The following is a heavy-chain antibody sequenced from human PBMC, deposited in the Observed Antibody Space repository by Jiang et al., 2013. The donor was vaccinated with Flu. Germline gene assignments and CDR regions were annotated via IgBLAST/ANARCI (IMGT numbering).Heavy chain of an antibody. CDR1: GASIRSYY. Sequence: GPGLVKPSETLSLTCSVSGASIRSYYWSWIRQPPGKGLEWIGYISPSGGTHYKPSLKSRVSISMDTSKNHLSLKLTSVTAADTAVYYCAKILQGGASWDYWGQGTLVSVSS. J-gene: IGHJ4*02. CDR3: AKILQGGASWDY. D-gene: IGHD3-16*01. CDR2: ISPSGGT. V-gene: IGHV4-59*01.